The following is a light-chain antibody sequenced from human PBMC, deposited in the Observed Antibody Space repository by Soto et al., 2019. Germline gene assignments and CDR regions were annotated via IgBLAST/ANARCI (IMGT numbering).Light chain of an antibody. V-gene: IGKV1-39*01. J-gene: IGKJ3*01. CDR2: AAS. Sequence: IQMTQSPSSLSASVGDTITIACRASQSISTYLNWYQQEPGKAPILLIYAASTLQKGVPSRFSGSGSGTDFTLTINSLQPEDFAIYYCQQSYSTPFTFAPGTKVDIK. CDR1: QSISTY. CDR3: QQSYSTPFT.